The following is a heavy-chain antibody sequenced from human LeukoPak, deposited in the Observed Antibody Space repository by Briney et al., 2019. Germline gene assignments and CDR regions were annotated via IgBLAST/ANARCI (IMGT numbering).Heavy chain of an antibody. CDR2: INSDGSST. CDR1: GVTLSSYW. Sequence: PGGSLRLSCAASGVTLSSYWMHWVRQAPGKGLVWVSRINSDGSSTSDADSVKGRFTISRDNAKNTLYLQMNSLRAEDTAVYYCAREADDLVIITRDPHDAFDIWGQGTMVTDSS. J-gene: IGHJ3*02. V-gene: IGHV3-74*01. CDR3: AREADDLVIITRDPHDAFDI. D-gene: IGHD3-22*01.